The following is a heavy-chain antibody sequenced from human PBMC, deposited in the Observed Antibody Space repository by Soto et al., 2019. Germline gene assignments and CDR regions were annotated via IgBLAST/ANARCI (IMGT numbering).Heavy chain of an antibody. CDR1: GFTFSSYG. CDR3: ANIPANYYDSSGTFDY. Sequence: GGSLRLSCAASGFTFSSYGMHWVRQAPGKGLEWVAVISYDGSNKYYADSVKGRFTISGDNSKNTLYLQMNSLRAEDTAVYYCANIPANYYDSSGTFDYWGQGTLVTVSS. V-gene: IGHV3-30*18. CDR2: ISYDGSNK. J-gene: IGHJ4*02. D-gene: IGHD3-22*01.